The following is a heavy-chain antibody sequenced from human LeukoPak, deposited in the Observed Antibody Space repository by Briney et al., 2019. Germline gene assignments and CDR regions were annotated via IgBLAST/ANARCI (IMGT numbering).Heavy chain of an antibody. V-gene: IGHV4-59*12. CDR3: ARDMSGSGWYALDS. J-gene: IGHJ4*02. CDR2: IYSSGTT. D-gene: IGHD6-19*01. CDR1: GGSISNYY. Sequence: SETLSLTCTVSGGSISNYYWSWIRQPPGKGLEWIGSIYSSGTTYYSPSLKSRVTISVDTSKNQLSLKLSSVTAADTAVYYCARDMSGSGWYALDSWGQGTLVTVSS.